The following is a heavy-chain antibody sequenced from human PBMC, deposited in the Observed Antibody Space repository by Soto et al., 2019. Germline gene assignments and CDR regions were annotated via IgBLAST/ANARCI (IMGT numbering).Heavy chain of an antibody. CDR3: AREIVVVVAATESYYGMDV. Sequence: ASVKVSCKASGYTFTGYYMHWVRQAPGQGLEWMGWINPNSGGTNYTQKFQGWVTMTRDTSTSTAYMELSRLRSDDTAVYYCAREIVVVVAATESYYGMDVWGQGTTVPVSS. D-gene: IGHD2-15*01. V-gene: IGHV1-2*04. CDR2: INPNSGGT. CDR1: GYTFTGYY. J-gene: IGHJ6*02.